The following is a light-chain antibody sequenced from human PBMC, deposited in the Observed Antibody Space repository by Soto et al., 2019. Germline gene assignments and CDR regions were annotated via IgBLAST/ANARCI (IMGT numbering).Light chain of an antibody. V-gene: IGLV3-1*01. J-gene: IGLJ2*01. Sequence: SYELTQPPSVSVSPGQTATITCSGDKLGDKYACWYQQKPGQSPVLVIYENTKRPSGIPERFSGSNSGNTATLTISGTQATDEADYYCQVWDSSTAVFGGGTKLTVL. CDR3: QVWDSSTAV. CDR2: ENT. CDR1: KLGDKY.